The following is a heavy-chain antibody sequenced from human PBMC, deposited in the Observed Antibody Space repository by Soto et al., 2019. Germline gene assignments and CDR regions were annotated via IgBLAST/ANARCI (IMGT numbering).Heavy chain of an antibody. V-gene: IGHV3-73*01. Sequence: PGGSLRLSCAASGFTFGGSAMHWVRQASGKGLEWVGRIRSKANSYATAYAASVKGRFTISRDDSKNTAYLQMNSLKTEDTAVYYCTSYCSSTSCLPDVWGKGTTVTVSS. CDR3: TSYCSSTSCLPDV. J-gene: IGHJ6*04. D-gene: IGHD2-2*01. CDR2: IRSKANSYAT. CDR1: GFTFGGSA.